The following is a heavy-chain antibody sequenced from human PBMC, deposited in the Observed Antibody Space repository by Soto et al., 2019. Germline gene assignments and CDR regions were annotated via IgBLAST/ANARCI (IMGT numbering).Heavy chain of an antibody. D-gene: IGHD6-6*01. CDR3: AKVLSIAARRAQYYYYGMDV. J-gene: IGHJ6*02. CDR1: GFTFSSYA. CDR2: ISGSGGST. V-gene: IGHV3-23*01. Sequence: EVQLLASGGGLVQPGGSLRLSCAASGFTFSSYAMSWVRQAPGKGLEWVSAISGSGGSTYYADSVKGRFTISRDNSKNTLYLQMNSLRAEDTAVYYCAKVLSIAARRAQYYYYGMDVWGQGTTVTVSS.